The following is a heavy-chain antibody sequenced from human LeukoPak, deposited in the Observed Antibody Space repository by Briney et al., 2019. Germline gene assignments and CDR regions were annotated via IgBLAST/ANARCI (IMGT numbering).Heavy chain of an antibody. D-gene: IGHD3-22*01. CDR1: GFSFSSYG. CDR2: VWYDGSNE. J-gene: IGHJ4*02. Sequence: GGSLRLSCAASGFSFSSYGIHWARQAPGKGLEWVAIVWYDGSNEYYADSVRGRFTISRDNSKSTLYLQMNSLRAEDTTVYYCARDRYYYDSSGENLLDYWGQGTLVTVSS. V-gene: IGHV3-33*01. CDR3: ARDRYYYDSSGENLLDY.